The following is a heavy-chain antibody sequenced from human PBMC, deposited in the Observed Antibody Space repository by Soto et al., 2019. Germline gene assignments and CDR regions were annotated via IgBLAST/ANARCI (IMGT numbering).Heavy chain of an antibody. CDR2: LSATSDAA. J-gene: IGHJ6*02. CDR1: GCPFSTSA. D-gene: IGHD1-26*01. CDR3: GKYSGSYPVYNGMNV. V-gene: IGHV3-23*01. Sequence: PGGSLRLSCAASGCPFSTSAMNWVRQAPGQGLEWVSILSATSDAAYYAESVKGRFTSSRDNSKNTLYLQMNSLRAEDTAVYYCGKYSGSYPVYNGMNVWGQGTTVTVSS.